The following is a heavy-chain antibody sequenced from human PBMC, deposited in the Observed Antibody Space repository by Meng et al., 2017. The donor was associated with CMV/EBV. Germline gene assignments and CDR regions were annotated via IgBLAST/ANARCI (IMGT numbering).Heavy chain of an antibody. CDR2: ISSSSYI. V-gene: IGHV3-21*01. CDR1: GFTFSSYS. D-gene: IGHD6-13*01. J-gene: IGHJ4*02. Sequence: GESLKISCAASGFTFSSYSMNWVRQAPGKGLEWVSSISSSSYIYYADSVKGRFTISRDNAKNSLYLQMNSLRAEDTAVYYCGFSSWYKGPSGYWGQGTLVTVSS. CDR3: GFSSWYKGPSGY.